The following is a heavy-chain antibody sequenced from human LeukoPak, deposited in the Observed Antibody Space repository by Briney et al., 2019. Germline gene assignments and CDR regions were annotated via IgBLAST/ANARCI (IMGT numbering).Heavy chain of an antibody. CDR3: ARYIAVAGIFDY. CDR1: GGSISSYY. D-gene: IGHD6-19*01. CDR2: IYYSGST. J-gene: IGHJ4*02. Sequence: SETLSLTCTVSGGSISSYYWSWIRQPPGKGLEWIGYIYYSGSTSYNPSLKSRVTISVDTSKNQFSLKLSSVTAADTAVYYCARYIAVAGIFDYWGQGTLVTVSS. V-gene: IGHV4-59*01.